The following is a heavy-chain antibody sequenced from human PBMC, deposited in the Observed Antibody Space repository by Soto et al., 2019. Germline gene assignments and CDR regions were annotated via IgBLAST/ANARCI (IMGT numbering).Heavy chain of an antibody. V-gene: IGHV3-33*01. CDR3: ARGGTVKKFDAFDI. CDR2: IWYDGSNK. J-gene: IGHJ3*02. Sequence: QVPLVESGGGVVQPGRSLRLSCAASGFTFSSYGMHWVRQAPGKGLEWVAVIWYDGSNKYYADSVKGRFTISRDNSKNTLYLQMNSLRAEDTAVYYCARGGTVKKFDAFDIWGQGTMVTVSS. CDR1: GFTFSSYG. D-gene: IGHD4-17*01.